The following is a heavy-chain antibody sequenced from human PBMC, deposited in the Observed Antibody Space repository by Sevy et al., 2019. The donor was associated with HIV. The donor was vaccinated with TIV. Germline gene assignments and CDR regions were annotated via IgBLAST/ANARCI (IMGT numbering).Heavy chain of an antibody. CDR3: ARSSEDSSGYYNNFYYYAMDG. Sequence: SETLSLTCTVSGGSISSYYWNWIRQPPGKGLEWIGYIYYSGSTNYNPSLKSRVTISVDTSKNQFSLKLSSVTAADTALYYWARSSEDSSGYYNNFYYYAMDGWSQGTTVTGSS. D-gene: IGHD3-22*01. CDR1: GGSISSYY. J-gene: IGHJ6*02. V-gene: IGHV4-59*01. CDR2: IYYSGST.